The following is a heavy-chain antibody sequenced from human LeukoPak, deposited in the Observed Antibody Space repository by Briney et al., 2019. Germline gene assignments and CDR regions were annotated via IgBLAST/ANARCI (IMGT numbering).Heavy chain of an antibody. V-gene: IGHV4-39*07. CDR1: GGSISSSSYY. D-gene: IGHD2-2*01. J-gene: IGHJ6*03. Sequence: PSETLSLTCTVSGGSISSSSYYWGWIRQPPGKGLEWIGSIYHSGSTYYNPSLKSRVTISVDTSKNQFSLKLSSVTAADTAVYYCARVQYPGDFYYYMDVWGKGTTVTISS. CDR2: IYHSGST. CDR3: ARVQYPGDFYYYMDV.